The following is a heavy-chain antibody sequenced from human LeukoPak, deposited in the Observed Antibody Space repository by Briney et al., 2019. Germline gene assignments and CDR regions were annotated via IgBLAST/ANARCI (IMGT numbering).Heavy chain of an antibody. CDR1: GFTFSSCA. CDR2: ISGSGGST. Sequence: GGSLRLSCAASGFTFSSCAMSWVRQAPGKGLEWVSAISGSGGSTYYADSVKGRFTISRDNSKNTLYLQMNSLRAEDTAVYYCASPVVVVATREVDYWGQGTLVTVSS. V-gene: IGHV3-23*01. D-gene: IGHD2-15*01. J-gene: IGHJ4*02. CDR3: ASPVVVVATREVDY.